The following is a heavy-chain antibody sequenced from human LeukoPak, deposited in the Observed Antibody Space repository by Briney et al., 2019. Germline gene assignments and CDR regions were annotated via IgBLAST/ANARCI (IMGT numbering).Heavy chain of an antibody. J-gene: IGHJ4*02. V-gene: IGHV1-69*13. D-gene: IGHD4-17*01. Sequence: GASVKVSCKASGGTFSSYAISWVRQAPGQGLEWMGGIIPIFGTANYAQKFQGRVTITADESTSTAYMELSSLRSEDTAVYYCASGEVDYGDYRSFDYWGQGTLVTVSS. CDR2: IIPIFGTA. CDR3: ASGEVDYGDYRSFDY. CDR1: GGTFSSYA.